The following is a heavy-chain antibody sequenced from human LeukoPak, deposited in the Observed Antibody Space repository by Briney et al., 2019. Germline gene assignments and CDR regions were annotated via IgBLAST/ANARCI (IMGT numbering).Heavy chain of an antibody. D-gene: IGHD6-6*01. Sequence: SETLSLTCTVSGGSISSSSYYWGWIRQPPGKGLEWIGSIYYSGSTYYNPSLKSRVTISVDTSKNQFSLKLSSVTVADTAVYYCARGIAARHFDYWGQGTLVTVSS. V-gene: IGHV4-39*01. CDR3: ARGIAARHFDY. CDR1: GGSISSSSYY. CDR2: IYYSGST. J-gene: IGHJ4*02.